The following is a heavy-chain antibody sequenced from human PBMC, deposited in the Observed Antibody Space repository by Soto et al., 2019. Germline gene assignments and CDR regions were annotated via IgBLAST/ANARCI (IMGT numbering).Heavy chain of an antibody. D-gene: IGHD5-18*01. CDR3: ARGPRAYTYGGRFTP. V-gene: IGHV4-59*01. Sequence: VAGGYIRDFDGSWIRQKPGKGLEWIGYIYDSGSTKYIPSLKRRVAVSVHTSKYQFSLNLSSVTAADTAVFYCARGPRAYTYGGRFTPSGQTVLVTVSS. CDR2: IYDSGST. J-gene: IGHJ5*02. CDR1: GGYIRDFD.